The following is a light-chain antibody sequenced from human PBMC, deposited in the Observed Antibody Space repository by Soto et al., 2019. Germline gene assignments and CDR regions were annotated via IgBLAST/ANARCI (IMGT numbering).Light chain of an antibody. V-gene: IGKV3-11*01. CDR1: QRFTTVS. J-gene: IGKJ4*01. Sequence: EIVLTQSPGTLSLSPGDRATLSCRASQRFTTVSLAWYQQKPGQAPRLLIYDTSNRAAGIPARFSGSGSGTDFALTISSLQPEDFAVYYCQQREQWPTFGGGTKVDIK. CDR3: QQREQWPT. CDR2: DTS.